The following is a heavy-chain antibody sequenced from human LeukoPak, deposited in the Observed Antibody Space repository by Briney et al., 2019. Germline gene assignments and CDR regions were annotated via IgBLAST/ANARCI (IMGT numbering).Heavy chain of an antibody. V-gene: IGHV4-59*08. J-gene: IGHJ6*03. CDR1: GGSISSYY. D-gene: IGHD5-18*01. CDR3: ARGRTADYYQYYMDV. Sequence: SETLSLTCTVSGGSISSYYWSWIRQPPGTGLEWIGYTYYTGSTNYNPSRQGLVTTSVDTAKNQSSLKLSSVTAADTAVYYCARGRTADYYQYYMDVWGTGTTVTVSS. CDR2: TYYTGST.